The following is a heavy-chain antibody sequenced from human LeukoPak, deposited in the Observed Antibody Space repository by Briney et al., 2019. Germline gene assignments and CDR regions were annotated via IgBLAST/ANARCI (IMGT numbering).Heavy chain of an antibody. CDR2: IRSKANSYAT. J-gene: IGHJ3*02. V-gene: IGHV3-73*01. Sequence: GGSLKLSCAASGFTFSGSAMHWVRQASGKGREGVGRIRSKANSYATAYAAAVNGRFTIPRDDSKNTAYLQMNSLKTEDTAVYYCTRQADCSGGSCYSSDAFDIWGQGTMVTVSS. CDR1: GFTFSGSA. D-gene: IGHD2-15*01. CDR3: TRQADCSGGSCYSSDAFDI.